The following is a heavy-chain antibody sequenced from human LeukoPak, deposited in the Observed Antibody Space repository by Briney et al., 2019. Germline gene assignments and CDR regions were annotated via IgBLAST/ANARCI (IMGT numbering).Heavy chain of an antibody. D-gene: IGHD3-9*01. CDR1: GFTFSNAW. V-gene: IGHV3-53*01. CDR3: ARDGITIFARYGLDV. J-gene: IGHJ6*02. Sequence: GGSLRLSCAASGFTFSNAWMSWVRQAPGKGLEWVSVFYSGDKTYYADSVKGRFTISRDNSKNTLYLQMNSLRAEDTAVYYCARDGITIFARYGLDVWGQGTTVTVSS. CDR2: FYSGDKT.